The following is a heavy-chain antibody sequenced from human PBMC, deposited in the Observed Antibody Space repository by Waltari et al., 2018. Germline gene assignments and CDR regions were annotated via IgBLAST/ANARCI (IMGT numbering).Heavy chain of an antibody. Sequence: QVQLVESGGGVVQPGRSLRLSCAASGFTFSSYGMHWVRQAPGKGLEWVAVIWVDGSNKNYGDSVKGRFTISRDNSKNTLYLQMNSLRAEDTAVYYCVVGGSRGGDEGGYWGQGTLVTVSS. J-gene: IGHJ4*02. D-gene: IGHD2-21*02. CDR3: VVGGSRGGDEGGY. CDR1: GFTFSSYG. CDR2: IWVDGSNK. V-gene: IGHV3-33*01.